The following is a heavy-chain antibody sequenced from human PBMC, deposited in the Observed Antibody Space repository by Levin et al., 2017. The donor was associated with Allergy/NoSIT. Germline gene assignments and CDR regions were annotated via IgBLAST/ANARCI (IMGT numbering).Heavy chain of an antibody. D-gene: IGHD1-7*01. Sequence: SGPTLVKRPQTLTLTCTFSGFSLSTSGVGVGWIRQPPGKALEWLGIIYWDDDKRYSPFLKGRLTITKDTSKNQVVLTMTNMDPGDTATYYCARRKLELRGAAGFDPWGQVTLVTVSS. CDR1: GFSLSTSGVG. CDR3: ARRKLELRGAAGFDP. V-gene: IGHV2-5*02. J-gene: IGHJ5*02. CDR2: IYWDDDK.